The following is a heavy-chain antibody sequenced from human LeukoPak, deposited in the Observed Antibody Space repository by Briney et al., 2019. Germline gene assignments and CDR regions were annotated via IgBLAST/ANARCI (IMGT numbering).Heavy chain of an antibody. V-gene: IGHV3-20*04. Sequence: PGGSLRLSCAASGFTFSSYAMSWVRQAPGKGLEWVSGISWNSGSIGYADSVKGRFTISRDNAKNSLYLQMNSLRAEDTAVYYCARVFSSGYSDYWGQGTLVTVSS. CDR2: ISWNSGSI. CDR1: GFTFSSYA. D-gene: IGHD3-22*01. CDR3: ARVFSSGYSDY. J-gene: IGHJ4*02.